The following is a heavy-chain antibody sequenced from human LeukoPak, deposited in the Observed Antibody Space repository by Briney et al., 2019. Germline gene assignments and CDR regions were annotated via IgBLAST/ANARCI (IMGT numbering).Heavy chain of an antibody. CDR1: GFTFSSYA. V-gene: IGHV3-23*01. Sequence: GGSLRLSCAASGFTFSSYAMSWVRQAPGKGLEWVSAISGSGGSTYYADSVKGRFTISRDNSKNTLYLQMNSLRAEDTAVYYCAKGPFSSMIVEVSNAFDIWGQGTMVTVSS. CDR2: ISGSGGST. CDR3: AKGPFSSMIVEVSNAFDI. J-gene: IGHJ3*02. D-gene: IGHD3-22*01.